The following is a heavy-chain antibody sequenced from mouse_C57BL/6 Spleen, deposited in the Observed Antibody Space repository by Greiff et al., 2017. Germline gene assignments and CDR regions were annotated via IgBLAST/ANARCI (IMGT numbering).Heavy chain of an antibody. J-gene: IGHJ3*01. CDR1: GYTFTSYW. CDR3: ARSAPYYYGSSVWFAY. V-gene: IGHV1-55*01. CDR2: IYPGSGST. D-gene: IGHD1-1*01. Sequence: VQLQQPGAELVKPGASVKMSCKASGYTFTSYWITWVKQRPGQGLEWIGDIYPGSGSTNYNEKFKSKATLTVDTSSSTAYMQLSSLTSEDSAVYYCARSAPYYYGSSVWFAYWGQGTLVTVSA.